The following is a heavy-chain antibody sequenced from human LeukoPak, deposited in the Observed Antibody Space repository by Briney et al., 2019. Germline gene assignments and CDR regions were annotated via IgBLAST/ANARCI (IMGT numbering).Heavy chain of an antibody. Sequence: PSETLSLTCTVSGGSISSYSWSWIRQPPGKGLEWIGYIYHSGSTYYNPSLKSRVTISVDRSKNQFSLKLSSVTAADTAVYYCARDRGDAFDIWGQGTMVTVSS. CDR3: ARDRGDAFDI. J-gene: IGHJ3*02. CDR1: GGSISSYS. V-gene: IGHV4-30-2*01. CDR2: IYHSGST.